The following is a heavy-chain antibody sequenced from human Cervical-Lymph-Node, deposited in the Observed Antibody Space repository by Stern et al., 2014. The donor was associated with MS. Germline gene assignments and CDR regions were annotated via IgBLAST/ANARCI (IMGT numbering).Heavy chain of an antibody. CDR1: GFKFSIYW. V-gene: IGHV5-51*01. D-gene: IGHD1-14*01. J-gene: IGHJ4*02. CDR3: ARQTTAWASDV. Sequence: VQLMQSGAELIRPGESLKISCKGSGFKFSIYWIAWVRQMLGKGLEWMGIIYPGDSETRYSPSFQGQVTMSADKSTSTAYLQWSSLNASDTAMYFCARQTTAWASDVWGQGTLVTVSS. CDR2: IYPGDSET.